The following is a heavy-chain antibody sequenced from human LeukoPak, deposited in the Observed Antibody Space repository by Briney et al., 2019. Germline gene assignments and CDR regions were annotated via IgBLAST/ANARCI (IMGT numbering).Heavy chain of an antibody. Sequence: GGSLRLSCAASGFTFDDYAMHWVRQAPGKGLGWVSGISWNSGSIGYADSVKGRFTISRDNSKNTLYLQMNSLRAEDTAVYYCARRSLTVGATLSAFDIWGQGTMVTVSS. D-gene: IGHD1-26*01. CDR2: ISWNSGSI. V-gene: IGHV3-9*01. J-gene: IGHJ3*02. CDR1: GFTFDDYA. CDR3: ARRSLTVGATLSAFDI.